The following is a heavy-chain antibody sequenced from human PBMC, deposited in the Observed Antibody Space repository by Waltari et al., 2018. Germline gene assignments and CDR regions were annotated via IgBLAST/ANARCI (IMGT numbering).Heavy chain of an antibody. V-gene: IGHV4-61*01. CDR3: ARGSDAYKTAY. J-gene: IGHJ4*02. CDR2: VSNSGDT. Sequence: QVQLQESCPGLLKPSETLSLTCTVPGGSVTSASDYCSWIRQPPGKGLEWIGYVSNSGDTNYKPSLRGRVTISLDTSRNQFSLKVSSVTAADTAMYYCARGSDAYKTAYWGQGTLVTVSS. CDR1: GGSVTSASDY. D-gene: IGHD1-1*01.